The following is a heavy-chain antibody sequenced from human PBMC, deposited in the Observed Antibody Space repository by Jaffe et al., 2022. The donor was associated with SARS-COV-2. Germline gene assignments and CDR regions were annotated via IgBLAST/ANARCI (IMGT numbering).Heavy chain of an antibody. Sequence: QVQLQESGPGLVKPSQTLSLTCTVSGGSINSDSFYWTWIRQPAGKGLEWIGRIYTSGSTNYNPSLKSRLTISIDTSNNQFSLILTSVTAADTAVYFCARDDAAVGTMNVWGQGTTVTVSS. CDR1: GGSINSDSFY. D-gene: IGHD6-13*01. CDR3: ARDDAAVGTMNV. CDR2: IYTSGST. V-gene: IGHV4-61*02. J-gene: IGHJ6*02.